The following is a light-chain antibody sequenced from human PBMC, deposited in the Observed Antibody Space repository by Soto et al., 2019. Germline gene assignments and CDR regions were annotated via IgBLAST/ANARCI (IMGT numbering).Light chain of an antibody. CDR2: AAS. Sequence: DIQMTQSPSSVSASVGDRVTITCRASQDIGNWLAWYQQAPGKAPKLLIYAASSLQSGVPSRFSGSHSGTDFALTITSLQPEDFXTXXCQQAKSFPLTFGGGTKVEIK. CDR1: QDIGNW. V-gene: IGKV1D-12*01. CDR3: QQAKSFPLT. J-gene: IGKJ4*01.